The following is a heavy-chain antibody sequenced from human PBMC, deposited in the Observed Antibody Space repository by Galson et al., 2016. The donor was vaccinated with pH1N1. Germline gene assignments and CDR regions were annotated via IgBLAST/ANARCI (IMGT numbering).Heavy chain of an antibody. D-gene: IGHD5-18*01. CDR1: GYSFTRYW. CDR2: IFPGASDT. V-gene: IGHV5-51*01. Sequence: QSGAEVKKPGESLKISCKGSGYSFTRYWIGWVRQMPGKGLEWMGIIFPGASDTRYSPSFQGQVTISADKSISTAYLQWSSLKASDTAMYYCARHSGDGYRYGSERYFDYWGQGTLVTVSS. J-gene: IGHJ4*02. CDR3: ARHSGDGYRYGSERYFDY.